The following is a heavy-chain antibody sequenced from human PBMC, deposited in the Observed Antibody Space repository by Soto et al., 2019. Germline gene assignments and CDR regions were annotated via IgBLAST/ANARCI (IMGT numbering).Heavy chain of an antibody. CDR3: ARDLTSVRGS. CDR1: GGTFSRHS. Sequence: QVQMVQSGAEVKKPGSSARVSCKVSGGTFSRHSISWVRQAPGQGLEWMGGIIPIFDATQYAQKFQGRLTITAAESTTPFPLALSGLRPEDTSIYYCARDLTSVRGSWGQGTLVTVS. V-gene: IGHV1-69*01. CDR2: IIPIFDAT. J-gene: IGHJ4*02. D-gene: IGHD3-10*01.